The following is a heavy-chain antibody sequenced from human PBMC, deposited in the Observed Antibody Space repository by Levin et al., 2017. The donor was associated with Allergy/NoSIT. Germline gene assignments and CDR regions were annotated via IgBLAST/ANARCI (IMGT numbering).Heavy chain of an antibody. J-gene: IGHJ4*02. Sequence: GESLKISCVASGFTFSSHWMIWVRQAPGKGLEWVANIKGDGSDTSYEDSVKGRFTVSRDNAKNSLYLQMNSLRAEDTAVYYCARDGPAAVDFDYWGQGTLVTVSS. D-gene: IGHD4-23*01. CDR2: IKGDGSDT. CDR1: GFTFSSHW. CDR3: ARDGPAAVDFDY. V-gene: IGHV3-7*01.